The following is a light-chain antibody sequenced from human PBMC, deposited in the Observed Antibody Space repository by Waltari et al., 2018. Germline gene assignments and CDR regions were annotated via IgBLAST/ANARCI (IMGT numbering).Light chain of an antibody. CDR3: QQYNSYSPT. V-gene: IGKV1-5*03. CDR1: QSSSSW. CDR2: KAS. J-gene: IGKJ1*01. Sequence: DIQMTQSPSTLSASVGYSVTSTCRASQSSSSWLAWYQQKPGKAPKLLIYKASSLESGVPSRFSGSGSGTEFTLTISSLQPDDFATYYCQQYNSYSPTFGQGTKVEIK.